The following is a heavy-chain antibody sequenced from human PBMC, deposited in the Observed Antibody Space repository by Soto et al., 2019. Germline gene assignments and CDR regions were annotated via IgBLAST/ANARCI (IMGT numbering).Heavy chain of an antibody. J-gene: IGHJ5*02. D-gene: IGHD2-2*02. CDR2: IFYSGST. CDR1: GGSISSGGYY. V-gene: IGHV4-31*03. CDR3: ARDDRYCSSTSCYTGWFAP. Sequence: SSETLSLTCTVSGGSISSGGYYWSWIRQHPGKGLEWIGYIFYSGSTYYNPSLKSRVTMSVDTSKNQFSLKLSSVTAADTAVYYCARDDRYCSSTSCYTGWFAPWGQGTPVTVSS.